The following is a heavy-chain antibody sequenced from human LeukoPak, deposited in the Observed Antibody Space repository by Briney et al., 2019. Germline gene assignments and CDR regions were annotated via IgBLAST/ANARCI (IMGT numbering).Heavy chain of an antibody. Sequence: PSETLSLTCTVSGGSISNYYWSWIRQPAGKGLEWIGRIYTSGSTNYNPSLKSRVAISVDKSKNQFSLKLSSVTAADTAVYYCARGKQNAVDYWGQGILVTVSS. CDR2: IYTSGST. D-gene: IGHD1-1*01. CDR1: GGSISNYY. J-gene: IGHJ4*02. CDR3: ARGKQNAVDY. V-gene: IGHV4-4*07.